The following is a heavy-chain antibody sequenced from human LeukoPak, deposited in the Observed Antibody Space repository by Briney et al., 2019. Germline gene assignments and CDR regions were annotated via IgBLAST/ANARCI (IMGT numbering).Heavy chain of an antibody. CDR1: GFTFTNYG. V-gene: IGHV3-33*01. Sequence: PGRSLRLSCAASGFTFTNYGMHWVRQAPGKELEWVAVIWYDGSIKYYADSVKGRFTISRDNSKNTLYLQMNSLRADDTAVYYCARAYYYDTSATPDYWGQGTLVTVSS. CDR2: IWYDGSIK. D-gene: IGHD3-22*01. CDR3: ARAYYYDTSATPDY. J-gene: IGHJ4*02.